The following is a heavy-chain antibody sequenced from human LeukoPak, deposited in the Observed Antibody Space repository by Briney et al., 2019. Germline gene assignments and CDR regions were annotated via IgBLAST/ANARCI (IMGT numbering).Heavy chain of an antibody. CDR3: ARDGGLNYDFWSGRSYNWFDP. V-gene: IGHV3-21*01. Sequence: GGSLRLSCAASGFTFSSYAMSWVRQAPGKGLEWVSSISSSSSYIYYADSAKGRFTISRDNAKNSLYLQMNSLRAEDTAVYYCARDGGLNYDFWSGRSYNWFDPRGQGTLVTVSS. J-gene: IGHJ5*02. D-gene: IGHD3-3*01. CDR1: GFTFSSYA. CDR2: ISSSSSYI.